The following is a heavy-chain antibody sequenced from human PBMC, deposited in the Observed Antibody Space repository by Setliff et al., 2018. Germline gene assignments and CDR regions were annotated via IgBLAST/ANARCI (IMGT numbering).Heavy chain of an antibody. D-gene: IGHD3-3*01. V-gene: IGHV4-39*07. CDR3: ASTPDGDLYYNFWSGYYLTLDY. Sequence: PSETLSLTCTVSGGSISSSSYYRGWIRQPPGKGLEWIGSIYYSGSTYYNPSLKSRVTISVDTSKNQFSLKLSSVTAADTAVYYCASTPDGDLYYNFWSGYYLTLDYWGQGTLVTVS. CDR1: GGSISSSSYY. J-gene: IGHJ4*02. CDR2: IYYSGST.